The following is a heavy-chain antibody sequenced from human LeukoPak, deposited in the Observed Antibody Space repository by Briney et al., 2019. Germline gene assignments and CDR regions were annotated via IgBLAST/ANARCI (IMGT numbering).Heavy chain of an antibody. CDR2: IWHDESAE. D-gene: IGHD6-19*01. Sequence: PGGPLRLSCAASGFSFSSYGMYWVRQAPGKGLEWVAVIWHDESAEFYGDSVRGRFSISRDNSKSTLYLQMDRLRVEDTARYYCAKDHRGGWSGYFDSWGQGALVTVSS. CDR1: GFSFSSYG. V-gene: IGHV3-33*06. J-gene: IGHJ4*02. CDR3: AKDHRGGWSGYFDS.